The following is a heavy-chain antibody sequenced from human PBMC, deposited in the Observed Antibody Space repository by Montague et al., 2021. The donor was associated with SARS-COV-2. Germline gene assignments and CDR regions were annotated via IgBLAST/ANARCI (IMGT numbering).Heavy chain of an antibody. J-gene: IGHJ6*02. CDR2: INHSGST. Sequence: SETLSLTCAVYGGSFSGYYWSWIRQPPGKGLEWIGEINHSGSTNYNPSLKSRVTISVDTSKNQFSLKLSSVTAADTAVCYCARGSWHIVVVTAIRDGYYGMDVWGQGTTVTVSS. V-gene: IGHV4-34*01. CDR1: GGSFSGYY. D-gene: IGHD2-21*02. CDR3: ARGSWHIVVVTAIRDGYYGMDV.